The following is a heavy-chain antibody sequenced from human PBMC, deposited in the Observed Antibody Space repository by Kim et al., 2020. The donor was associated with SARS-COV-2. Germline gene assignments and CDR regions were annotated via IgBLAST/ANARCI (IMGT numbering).Heavy chain of an antibody. Sequence: SETLSLTCTVSGGSISSYYWSWIRQPPGKGLEWIGYIYYSGSTNYNPSLKSRVTISVDTSKNQFSLKLSSGTAADTAVYYCARVYYYGMDVWGQGTTVTVSS. CDR1: GGSISSYY. V-gene: IGHV4-59*01. J-gene: IGHJ6*02. CDR2: IYYSGST. CDR3: ARVYYYGMDV.